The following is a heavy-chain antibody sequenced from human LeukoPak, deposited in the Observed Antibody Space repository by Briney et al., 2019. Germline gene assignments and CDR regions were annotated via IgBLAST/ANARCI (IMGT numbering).Heavy chain of an antibody. D-gene: IGHD3-22*01. J-gene: IGHJ3*02. V-gene: IGHV4-59*01. CDR1: GGSIISYY. Sequence: NPSETLSLTCTVSGGSIISYYWSWIRQPPGKGLEWIGYIYYSGSSNYNPSLKTRVTISVDTSKNQFSLKLSSVTAADTAVYYCARPAYDSSGYFDAFDIWGQGAMVTVSS. CDR3: ARPAYDSSGYFDAFDI. CDR2: IYYSGSS.